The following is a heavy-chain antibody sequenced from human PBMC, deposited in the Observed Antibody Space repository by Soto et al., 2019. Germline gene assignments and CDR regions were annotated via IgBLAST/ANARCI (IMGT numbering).Heavy chain of an antibody. J-gene: IGHJ4*02. V-gene: IGHV4-59*08. CDR2: IYYSGST. CDR1: GGSISSYY. CDR3: ARRYGDSFDY. D-gene: IGHD4-17*01. Sequence: QVQLQESGPGLVKPSETLSLTCTVSGGSISSYYWSWIRQPPGKGLEWIGYIYYSGSTKYNPSLKSRDTISVDTSKNQFSLKLSSVTAADSAVYYCARRYGDSFDYWGQGTLVTVSS.